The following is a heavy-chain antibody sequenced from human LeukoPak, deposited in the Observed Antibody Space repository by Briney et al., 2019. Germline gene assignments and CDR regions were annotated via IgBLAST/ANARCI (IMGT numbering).Heavy chain of an antibody. V-gene: IGHV3-30-3*01. Sequence: PGGSLRLSCATSGFTFSSYALHWVRQAPGKGLEWVAIISYDGSNKYYADSVKGRFTISRDNSKNTLYLQMNSLTTEDTALYYCTKDRGGFCSGKSCYSGSASWGLGTLVTVSS. D-gene: IGHD2-15*01. CDR1: GFTFSSYA. J-gene: IGHJ5*02. CDR3: TKDRGGFCSGKSCYSGSAS. CDR2: ISYDGSNK.